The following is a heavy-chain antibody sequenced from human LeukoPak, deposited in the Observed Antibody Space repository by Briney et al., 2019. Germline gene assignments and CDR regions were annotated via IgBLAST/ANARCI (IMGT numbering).Heavy chain of an antibody. CDR3: ARDLAMYYYDSSGCLDY. Sequence: PGGSLRLSCAASGFIFSNYGMHWVRQAPGKGLEWVAVIWYDGSNKYYADSVKGRFTISRDNSKNTLYLQMSSLRAEDTAVYYRARDLAMYYYDSSGCLDYWGQGTLVTVSS. V-gene: IGHV3-33*01. CDR2: IWYDGSNK. CDR1: GFIFSNYG. J-gene: IGHJ4*02. D-gene: IGHD3-22*01.